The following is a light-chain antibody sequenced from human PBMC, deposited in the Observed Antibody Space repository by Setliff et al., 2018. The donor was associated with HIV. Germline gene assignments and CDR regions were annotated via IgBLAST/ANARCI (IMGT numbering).Light chain of an antibody. CDR3: CSYGGSNDVV. CDR1: SSDVGSYNL. J-gene: IGLJ2*01. V-gene: IGLV2-23*02. CDR2: EVT. Sequence: QSVLAQPASVSGSPGQSITISCTGTSSDVGSYNLVPWYQQHPGKAPKLMIYEVTKRPSGVSNRFSGSKSGNTASLTISGLQAEDEAHYYCCSYGGSNDVVFGGGTKVTVL.